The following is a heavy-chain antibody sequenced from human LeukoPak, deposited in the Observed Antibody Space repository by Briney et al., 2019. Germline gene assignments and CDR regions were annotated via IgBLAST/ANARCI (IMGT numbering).Heavy chain of an antibody. Sequence: GGSLRLSCAASGFTFSSYDMHWVRQVIGKGLEWVSAIATSDDTFYAGSVKGRFTISRDNGKNSLYLQMNSLGAGDTAVYYCARENSGGIIAEFDYWGQGRLVTVSS. CDR3: ARENSGGIIAEFDY. CDR1: GFTFSSYD. CDR2: IATSDDT. D-gene: IGHD4-23*01. J-gene: IGHJ4*02. V-gene: IGHV3-13*04.